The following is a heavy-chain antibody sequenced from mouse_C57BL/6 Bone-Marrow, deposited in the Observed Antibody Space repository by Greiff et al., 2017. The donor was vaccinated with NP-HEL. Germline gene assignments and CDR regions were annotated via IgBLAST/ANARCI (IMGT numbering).Heavy chain of an antibody. CDR2: SRNKANDYTT. V-gene: IGHV7-1*01. Sequence: EVQVVASGGGLVQSGRSLRLSCATSGFTFSDFYMEWVRQAPGKGLEWIAASRNKANDYTTEYSASVKGRFIVSRDTSQSILYLQMNALRAEDTAIYYCARDADSNYGLDYAMDYWGQGTSVTVSS. CDR3: ARDADSNYGLDYAMDY. D-gene: IGHD2-5*01. J-gene: IGHJ4*01. CDR1: GFTFSDFY.